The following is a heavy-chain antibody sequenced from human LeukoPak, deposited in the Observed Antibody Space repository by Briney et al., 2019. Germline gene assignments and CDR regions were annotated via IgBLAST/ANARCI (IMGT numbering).Heavy chain of an antibody. CDR2: ISGSGGST. Sequence: GASLRLSCAASGFTFSSYAMSWVRQAPGKGLEWVSAISGSGGSTYYADSVKGRFTISGDNSKNTLYLQMNSLRAEDTAVYYCAKSLNWNLNAFDIWGQGTMVTVSS. CDR3: AKSLNWNLNAFDI. CDR1: GFTFSSYA. D-gene: IGHD1-1*01. V-gene: IGHV3-23*01. J-gene: IGHJ3*02.